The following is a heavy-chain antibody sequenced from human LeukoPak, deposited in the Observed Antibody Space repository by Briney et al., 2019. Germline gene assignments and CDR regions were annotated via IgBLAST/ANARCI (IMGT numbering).Heavy chain of an antibody. CDR2: ISISGGSA. J-gene: IGHJ5*02. Sequence: GGSLRLSCAASGFTFSTYAMSWVRQAPGKGLEWVSGISISGGSAYYADSVKGRFTISRDNSKNTLYLQMNRLRAEDTAVYYCAKDRDLLFAHCWFDLWGQGILVTVSS. D-gene: IGHD3-10*01. CDR1: GFTFSTYA. CDR3: AKDRDLLFAHCWFDL. V-gene: IGHV3-23*01.